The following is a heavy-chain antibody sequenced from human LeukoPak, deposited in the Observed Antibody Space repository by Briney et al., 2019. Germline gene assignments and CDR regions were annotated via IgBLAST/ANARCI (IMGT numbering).Heavy chain of an antibody. CDR1: GGTFSSYA. J-gene: IGHJ3*02. D-gene: IGHD3-10*01. V-gene: IGHV1-69*13. CDR2: IVPIFGTT. Sequence: SVKVPCKASGGTFSSYAISWVRQAPGQGLEWLGVIVPIFGTTKYAQKFQDRVTMTADESTSTAYMDLSSLRSEDTAVYYCARTTWFGEFVRTSAFDIWGQGTMVTVSS. CDR3: ARTTWFGEFVRTSAFDI.